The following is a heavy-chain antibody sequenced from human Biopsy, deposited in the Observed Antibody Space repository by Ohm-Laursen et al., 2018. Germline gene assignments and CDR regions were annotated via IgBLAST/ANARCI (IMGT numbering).Heavy chain of an antibody. J-gene: IGHJ3*02. Sequence: GTLSLTCAVYGGSLSGYYWNWIHQSPGKGLEWIGEINHRGFTSNNPSLKSRVIISVETSKNQFSLKLGSVTAADTAVYYCAKNLAVSSYALDIWGQGTMVTVSS. CDR2: INHRGFT. V-gene: IGHV4-34*01. D-gene: IGHD2/OR15-2a*01. CDR1: GGSLSGYY. CDR3: AKNLAVSSYALDI.